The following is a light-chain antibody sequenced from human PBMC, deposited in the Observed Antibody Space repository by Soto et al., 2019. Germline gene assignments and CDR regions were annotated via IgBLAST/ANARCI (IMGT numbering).Light chain of an antibody. CDR3: QQYNNWPRT. J-gene: IGKJ1*01. V-gene: IGKV3-15*01. Sequence: EIVLTQSPGTLSLSPGDGATLACRASQSVRSTYLAWYQQKPGQAPRLLIYGASTRATGIPARFSGSGSGTEFTLTISSLQSEDVAVYYCQQYNNWPRTFGQGTKVDIK. CDR1: QSVRST. CDR2: GAS.